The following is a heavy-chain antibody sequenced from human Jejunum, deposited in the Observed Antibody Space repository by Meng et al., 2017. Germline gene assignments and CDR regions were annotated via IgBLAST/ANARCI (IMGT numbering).Heavy chain of an antibody. D-gene: IGHD2-2*01. CDR1: GFSFSSYE. Sequence: GESLKISCAASGFSFSSYEMIWLRQAPGKGLELLSYISGSGDTRYFPDSVKGRFTTSRDNARNSLYLQMNSLRDEDTAFYFCARRLSDYSMDVWGQGTTVTVSS. CDR2: ISGSGDTR. V-gene: IGHV3-48*03. CDR3: ARRLSDYSMDV. J-gene: IGHJ6*02.